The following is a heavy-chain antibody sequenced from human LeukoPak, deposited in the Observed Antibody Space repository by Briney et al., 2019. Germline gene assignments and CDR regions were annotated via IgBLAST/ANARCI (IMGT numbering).Heavy chain of an antibody. CDR2: IWYDGSDK. J-gene: IGHJ4*02. CDR1: GFTFSNYD. CDR3: AKRDRVTEFDY. Sequence: GGSLRLSCAASGFTFSNYDIHWVRQAPGKGLERVALIWYDGSDKYYADSVKGRFTVSRDNSKNTLFLQLNSLRVEDTAVYYCAKRDRVTEFDYWGQGTLVTVSS. D-gene: IGHD2-21*02. V-gene: IGHV3-30*02.